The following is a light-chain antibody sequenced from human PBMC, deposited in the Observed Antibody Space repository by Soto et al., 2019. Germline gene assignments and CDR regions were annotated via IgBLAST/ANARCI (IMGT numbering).Light chain of an antibody. J-gene: IGKJ3*01. Sequence: DIQMTQSPSSLSASVGDRVTITCGASQSIRNNLNWYQHTPGKAPKVLIYAASTLHGGVPSRFSGSGCGTDFTLTINSLQPEDFATYYCQQSFSAPFSFGPGTKVDI. CDR3: QQSFSAPFS. CDR1: QSIRNN. V-gene: IGKV1-39*01. CDR2: AAS.